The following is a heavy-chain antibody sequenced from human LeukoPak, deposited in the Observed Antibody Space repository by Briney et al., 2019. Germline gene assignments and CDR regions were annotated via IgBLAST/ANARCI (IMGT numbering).Heavy chain of an antibody. J-gene: IGHJ4*02. CDR2: VYSGGST. CDR3: ARSRLDYFDY. CDR1: GFTVSSNY. V-gene: IGHV3-53*05. Sequence: PGGSLRLSCAASGFTVSSNYMSWVRQAPGKGLEWVSVVYSGGSTNYADSVKGRFTISRDNSKNTLYLQMNSLRAEDTAVYYCARSRLDYFDYWGQGTLVTVSS. D-gene: IGHD2-21*01.